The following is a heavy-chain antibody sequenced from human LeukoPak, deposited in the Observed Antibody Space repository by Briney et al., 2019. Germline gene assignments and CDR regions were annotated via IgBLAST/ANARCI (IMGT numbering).Heavy chain of an antibody. D-gene: IGHD3-10*01. Sequence: SETLSLTCTVSGGFRSNFYWNWIRQPPGKGLEWIGFIDYSGNTNHNPSLRSRVTISVDTSKSQLSLKVTSVTAADTAVYYCARAPGLTQRYYFGSGNSYYFYGMDVWGKGTTVTVSS. CDR3: ARAPGLTQRYYFGSGNSYYFYGMDV. CDR1: GGFRSNFY. V-gene: IGHV4-59*01. J-gene: IGHJ6*04. CDR2: IDYSGNT.